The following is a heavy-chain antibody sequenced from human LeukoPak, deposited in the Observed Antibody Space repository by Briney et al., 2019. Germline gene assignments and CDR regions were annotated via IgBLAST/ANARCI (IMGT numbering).Heavy chain of an antibody. CDR3: ARDPVYYDSSGYNDAFDI. CDR1: GYTFTGYY. CDR2: INPNSGGT. J-gene: IGHJ3*02. V-gene: IGHV1-2*06. Sequence: ASVKVSCKASGYTFTGYYMHWVRQAPGQGLEWMGRINPNSGGTNYGQKFQGRVTMTRDTSISTAHMELSRLRSDDTAVYYCARDPVYYDSSGYNDAFDIWGQGTMVTVSS. D-gene: IGHD3-22*01.